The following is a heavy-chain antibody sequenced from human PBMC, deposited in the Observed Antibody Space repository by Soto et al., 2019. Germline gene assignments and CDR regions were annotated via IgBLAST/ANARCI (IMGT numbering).Heavy chain of an antibody. CDR2: IYYSGST. CDR1: GGSISSSSYY. J-gene: IGHJ4*02. D-gene: IGHD4-17*01. CDR3: AKARTTVTTPDY. Sequence: SETLSLTCTVSGGSISSSSYYWGWIRQPPGKGLEWIGSIYYSGSTYYNPSLKSRVTISVDTSKNQFSLKLSSVTAADTAVYYCAKARTTVTTPDYWGQGTLVTVSS. V-gene: IGHV4-39*01.